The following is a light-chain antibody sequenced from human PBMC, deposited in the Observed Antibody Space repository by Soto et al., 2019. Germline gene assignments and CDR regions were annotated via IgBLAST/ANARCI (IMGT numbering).Light chain of an antibody. V-gene: IGLV3-1*01. CDR1: KLGNKN. CDR2: QDN. CDR3: QAWDTGTVI. Sequence: SYELTQPPSVSVSPGQTASITCSGNKLGNKNVCWYQQKAGQSPVLLIYQDNQPPSGVPERFSGSNSGNTATLTLSGTQAMDDADYYCQAWDTGTVIFGGGTKLTVL. J-gene: IGLJ2*01.